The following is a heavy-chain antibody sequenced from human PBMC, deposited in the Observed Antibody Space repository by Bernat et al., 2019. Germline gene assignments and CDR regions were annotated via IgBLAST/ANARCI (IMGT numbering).Heavy chain of an antibody. Sequence: EVQLVESGGGLVKPGGSLRLSCAASGFTFSNAWMSWVRQAPGKGLEWVGRIKSKTDGGTTDYAAPVKGRFTISRDDSKNTLYLQMNSQKTEDTAVYYCTTDEGELPHGYWGQGTLVTVSS. J-gene: IGHJ4*02. CDR3: TTDEGELPHGY. CDR1: GFTFSNAW. V-gene: IGHV3-15*01. CDR2: IKSKTDGGTT. D-gene: IGHD1-26*01.